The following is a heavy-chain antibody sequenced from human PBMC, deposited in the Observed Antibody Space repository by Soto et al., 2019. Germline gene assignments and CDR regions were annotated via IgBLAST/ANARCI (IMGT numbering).Heavy chain of an antibody. CDR1: GGSISSSSYY. Sequence: SETLSLTCTVSGGSISSSSYYWGWIRQPPGKGLEWIGSIYYSGSTYYNPSLKSRVTISVDTSKNQFSVKLSSVTAADTAVYYCARHGGISIRDAFDIWGQGTMVTVSS. CDR2: IYYSGST. D-gene: IGHD2-21*01. J-gene: IGHJ3*02. V-gene: IGHV4-39*01. CDR3: ARHGGISIRDAFDI.